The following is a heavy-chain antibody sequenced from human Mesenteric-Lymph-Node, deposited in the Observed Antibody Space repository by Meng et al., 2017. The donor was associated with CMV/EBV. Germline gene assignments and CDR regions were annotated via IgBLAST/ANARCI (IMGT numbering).Heavy chain of an antibody. J-gene: IGHJ5*02. D-gene: IGHD5-24*01. V-gene: IGHV4-31*03. CDR1: GGSISNGGHY. Sequence: LRLSCTVSGGSISNGGHYWSWIRQPPGKGLEWLGYIYYSGSTFYNPSLQSRITISVDESKNQFSLKLTSVTAADTAVYYCASQRDGYNWGDFDHWGQGTLVTVSS. CDR2: IYYSGST. CDR3: ASQRDGYNWGDFDH.